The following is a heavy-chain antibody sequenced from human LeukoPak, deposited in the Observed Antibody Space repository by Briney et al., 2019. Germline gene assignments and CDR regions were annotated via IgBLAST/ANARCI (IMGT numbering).Heavy chain of an antibody. J-gene: IGHJ6*02. CDR3: ARHSGVRGVITDSYYYYGMDV. Sequence: SETLSLTCTVSGGSISSYYWSWIRQPPGKGLEWIGYIYYSGSTNYNPSLKSRVTISVDTSKNQFSLKLSSVTAADTAVYYCARHSGVRGVITDSYYYYGMDVWGQGTTVTVSS. CDR1: GGSISSYY. D-gene: IGHD3-10*01. CDR2: IYYSGST. V-gene: IGHV4-59*08.